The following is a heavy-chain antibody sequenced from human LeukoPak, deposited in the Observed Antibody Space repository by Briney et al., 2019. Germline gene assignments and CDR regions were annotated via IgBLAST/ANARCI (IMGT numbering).Heavy chain of an antibody. CDR2: IYYSGST. D-gene: IGHD3-22*01. J-gene: IGHJ3*02. V-gene: IGHV4-39*07. CDR3: ARDTYYYDSSGPDHAFDI. CDR1: GGSISSSSYY. Sequence: SETLSLTCTVSGGSISSSSYYWGWIRQPPGKGLEWIGSIYYSGSTYYNPSLKSRVTISVDTSKNQFSLKLSSVTAADTAVYYCARDTYYYDSSGPDHAFDIWGQGTMVTVSS.